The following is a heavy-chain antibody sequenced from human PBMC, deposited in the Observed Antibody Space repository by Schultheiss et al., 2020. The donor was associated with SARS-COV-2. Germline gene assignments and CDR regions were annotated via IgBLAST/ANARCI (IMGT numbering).Heavy chain of an antibody. J-gene: IGHJ4*02. CDR2: IYYSGST. Sequence: SETLSLTCSVSGGSISSYYWSWIRQPPGKGLEWIGYIYYSGSTNYNPSLKSRVTISVDTSKNQFSLKLSSVTAADTAVYYCARDPRGYSYGYDYWGQGTLVTVSS. CDR3: ARDPRGYSYGYDY. CDR1: GGSISSYY. D-gene: IGHD5-18*01. V-gene: IGHV4-59*12.